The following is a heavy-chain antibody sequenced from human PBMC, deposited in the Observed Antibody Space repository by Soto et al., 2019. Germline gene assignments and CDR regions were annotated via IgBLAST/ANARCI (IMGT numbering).Heavy chain of an antibody. D-gene: IGHD3-22*01. CDR1: GDFISSGGYY. CDR2: IYSSGTT. CDR3: ARTDSSGYYFVY. Sequence: QVQLQESGPGLVKPSQTLSLTCTVSGDFISSGGYYWSWIRQLPGKGLEWIGYIYSSGTTYYNPSLMSRITISVDTSKNQFSLNLSSVTAADTAVYYCARTDSSGYYFVYWGQGTLVTVFS. J-gene: IGHJ4*02. V-gene: IGHV4-31*03.